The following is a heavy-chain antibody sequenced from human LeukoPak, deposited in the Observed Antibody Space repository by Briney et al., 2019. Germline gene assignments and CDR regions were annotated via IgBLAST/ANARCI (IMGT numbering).Heavy chain of an antibody. CDR2: ISSSSSYI. D-gene: IGHD6-13*01. CDR3: ARDWGSRTPYYYMDV. Sequence: GGSLRLSCAASGFTFSSYSMNWVRQAPGKGLEWVSSISSSSSYIYYADSVKGRFTISRDNAKNSLYLQMNSLRAEDTAVYYCARDWGSRTPYYYMDVWGKGTTVTVSS. J-gene: IGHJ6*03. CDR1: GFTFSSYS. V-gene: IGHV3-21*01.